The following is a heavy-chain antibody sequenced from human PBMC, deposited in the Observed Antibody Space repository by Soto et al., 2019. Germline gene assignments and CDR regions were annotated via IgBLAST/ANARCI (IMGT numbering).Heavy chain of an antibody. CDR3: ASLDSSGYYPIDY. J-gene: IGHJ4*02. CDR2: IKQDGSEK. Sequence: GGSLRLSCAASGFTFSSYWMSWVRQAPGKGLEWVANIKQDGSEKYYVDSVKGRFTISRDNAKNSLYLQMNSLRAEDTAVYYCASLDSSGYYPIDYWGQGTLVTVSS. D-gene: IGHD3-22*01. V-gene: IGHV3-7*01. CDR1: GFTFSSYW.